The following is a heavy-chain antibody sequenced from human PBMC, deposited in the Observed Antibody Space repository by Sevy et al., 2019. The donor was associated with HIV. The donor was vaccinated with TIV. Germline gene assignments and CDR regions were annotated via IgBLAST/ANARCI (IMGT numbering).Heavy chain of an antibody. V-gene: IGHV3-21*01. Sequence: GGSLRLSCNASGITFSTSVMNWVRQSPDRGLEWVSSISGDTYYTHYADSIRGRFIVSRDNATNSLFLEMNSLTVEDTAVYYCTRASLLGYCSTTSCYYAFDIWGPGTVVTVSS. CDR2: ISGDTYYT. D-gene: IGHD2-2*01. CDR3: TRASLLGYCSTTSCYYAFDI. J-gene: IGHJ3*02. CDR1: GITFSTSV.